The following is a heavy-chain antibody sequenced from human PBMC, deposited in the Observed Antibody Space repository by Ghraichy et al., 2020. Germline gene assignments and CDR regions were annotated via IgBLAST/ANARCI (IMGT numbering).Heavy chain of an antibody. CDR2: INYSGST. CDR1: GGSFSGYY. J-gene: IGHJ1*01. CDR3: ARPKWLKPFQH. V-gene: IGHV4-34*01. D-gene: IGHD3-22*01. Sequence: SETLSLTCAVSGGSFSGYYWSWIRQPPGKGLEWIGEINYSGSTNYNPSLKSRVTISVDTSKNQFSLKLSSVTAADTAVYYCARPKWLKPFQHWGQGTLVTVSS.